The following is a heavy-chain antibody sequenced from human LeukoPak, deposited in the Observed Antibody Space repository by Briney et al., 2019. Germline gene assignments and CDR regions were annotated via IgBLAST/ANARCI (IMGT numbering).Heavy chain of an antibody. Sequence: GGSLRLSCAASGFTFSSYWMHWVRQAPGKGLVWVSRIKSDGKTNYADSVKGRFTTSRDNAKNTVSLQMNSLRAEDTGVYYCARVPSEIGGYYPEYFRHWGQGTLVTVSS. CDR2: IKSDGKT. CDR3: ARVPSEIGGYYPEYFRH. J-gene: IGHJ1*01. D-gene: IGHD3-22*01. CDR1: GFTFSSYW. V-gene: IGHV3-74*01.